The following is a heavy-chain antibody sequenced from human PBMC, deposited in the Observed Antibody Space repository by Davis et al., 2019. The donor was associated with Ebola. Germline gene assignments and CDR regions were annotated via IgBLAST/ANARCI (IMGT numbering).Heavy chain of an antibody. CDR2: ISGSSTYI. D-gene: IGHD2-21*01. V-gene: IGHV3-21*01. J-gene: IGHJ3*02. CDR3: ARGRGYCGGDCSKGDAFDI. CDR1: GFTFSTYT. Sequence: PGGSLRLSCAASGFTFSTYTMNWVRQAPGKGLEWVSSISGSSTYIYYADSVKGRFTISRDNAKNSLSLQMNSLRAEDTAVYYCARGRGYCGGDCSKGDAFDIWGQGTMVTVSS.